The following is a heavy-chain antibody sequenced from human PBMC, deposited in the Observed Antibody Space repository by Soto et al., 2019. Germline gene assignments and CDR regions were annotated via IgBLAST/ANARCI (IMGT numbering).Heavy chain of an antibody. Sequence: QVQLVESGGGVVQPGRSLRLSCAASGFTFSSYGMHWVRQAPGKGLEWVAVIWYDGSNKYYADSVKGRFTISRDNSKNTLYLQMNSLRAEDTAVYYCARGGGRGYFDLWGRGTLVTVSS. CDR1: GFTFSSYG. CDR2: IWYDGSNK. V-gene: IGHV3-33*01. CDR3: ARGGGRGYFDL. J-gene: IGHJ2*01. D-gene: IGHD3-16*01.